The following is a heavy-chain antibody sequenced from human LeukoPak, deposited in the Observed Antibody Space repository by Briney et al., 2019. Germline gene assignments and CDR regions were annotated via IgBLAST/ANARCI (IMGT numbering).Heavy chain of an antibody. V-gene: IGHV3-23*01. CDR3: AKSLLRWALDY. J-gene: IGHJ4*02. D-gene: IGHD2-21*01. CDR2: LTSDGGST. CDR1: GFTFSSYD. Sequence: GGSLRLSCAASGFTFSSYDMSWVRQAPGKGLEWVSSLTSDGGSTEYADSVKGRFTISRDNSKNTLYLQMNSLRAEDTALYFCAKSLLRWALDYWGQGVLVSVSS.